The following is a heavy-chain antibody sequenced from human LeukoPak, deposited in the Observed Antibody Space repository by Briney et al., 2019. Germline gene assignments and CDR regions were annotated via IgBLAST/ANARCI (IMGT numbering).Heavy chain of an antibody. Sequence: GRSLRLSCAASGFTFSSYGMHWVRQAPGKGLEWVAVISYDGSNKYYADSVKGRFTISRDNSKNTLYLQMNSLRAEDTAVYYCARAGHGSHWFDPWGQGTLVTVSS. J-gene: IGHJ5*02. V-gene: IGHV3-30*03. CDR2: ISYDGSNK. D-gene: IGHD6-19*01. CDR3: ARAGHGSHWFDP. CDR1: GFTFSSYG.